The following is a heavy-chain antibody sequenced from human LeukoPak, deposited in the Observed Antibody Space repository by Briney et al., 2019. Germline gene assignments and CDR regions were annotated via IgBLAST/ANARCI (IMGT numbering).Heavy chain of an antibody. CDR3: AADHLRIQLHGPKGFDI. J-gene: IGHJ3*02. CDR1: GFTFTSSA. V-gene: IGHV1-58*02. CDR2: IVVGSGNT. Sequence: TSVKVSCKASGFTFTSSAMQWVRQARGQRLEWIGWIVVGSGNTNYAQKFQERVTITRDMSTSTAYMELSSLRSEDTAVYYCAADHLRIQLHGPKGFDIWGQGTMVTVSS. D-gene: IGHD5-18*01.